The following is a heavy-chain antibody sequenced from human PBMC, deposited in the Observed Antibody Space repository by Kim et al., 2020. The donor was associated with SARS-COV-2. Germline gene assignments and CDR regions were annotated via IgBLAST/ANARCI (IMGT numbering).Heavy chain of an antibody. D-gene: IGHD3-10*01. CDR2: ITHRGST. J-gene: IGHJ1*01. CDR1: DGSFEGYY. CDR3: ARGLYDNSRSLNP. V-gene: IGHV4-34*01. Sequence: SETLSLTCGVNDGSFEGYYWTWIRQSPGKGLEWIGEITHRGSTNYNPAMKTRVTMSVDTAKKEFSLTLTSVTAADTAVYFCARGLYDNSRSLNPWGQGT.